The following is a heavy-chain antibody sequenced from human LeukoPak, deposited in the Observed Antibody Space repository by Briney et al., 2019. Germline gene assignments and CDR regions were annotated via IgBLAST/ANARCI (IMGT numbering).Heavy chain of an antibody. V-gene: IGHV4-34*01. CDR3: ARARYSSGWYPQTNYYYYYGMDV. Sequence: PSETLSLTCAVYGGSFSVYYWSWIRQPPGKGLEWIGEINHSGSTNYNPSLKSRVTISVDTSKNQFSLKLSSVTAADTAVYYCARARYSSGWYPQTNYYYYYGMDVWGQGTTVTVSS. D-gene: IGHD6-19*01. CDR2: INHSGST. CDR1: GGSFSVYY. J-gene: IGHJ6*02.